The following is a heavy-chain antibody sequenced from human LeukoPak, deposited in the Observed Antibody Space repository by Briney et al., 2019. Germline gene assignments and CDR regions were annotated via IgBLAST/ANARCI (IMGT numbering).Heavy chain of an antibody. J-gene: IGHJ4*02. Sequence: PSETLSLTCTVSGGSISNYYWSWIRQPPGKGLEWIGYIYYTGSTNYNPSLTSRVNISVDTSKNQFSLNLTSVTAADTAVHYCARWGSIAVARFDYWGQGTLVAVSS. CDR1: GGSISNYY. CDR3: ARWGSIAVARFDY. CDR2: IYYTGST. D-gene: IGHD6-6*01. V-gene: IGHV4-59*01.